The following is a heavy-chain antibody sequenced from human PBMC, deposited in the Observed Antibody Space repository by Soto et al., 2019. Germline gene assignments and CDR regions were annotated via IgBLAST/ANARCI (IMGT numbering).Heavy chain of an antibody. Sequence: GGSLRLSCAVSGFIFSNYAMSWVRQAPGKGLEWVTSISGSGARTYYADSVKGRITTSRDNSKNTLFLQVGSLRDEDTAVYFCARGDSYYDFGIECWGQGTVVTVSS. CDR1: GFIFSNYA. CDR3: ARGDSYYDFGIEC. J-gene: IGHJ4*02. CDR2: ISGSGART. D-gene: IGHD3-3*01. V-gene: IGHV3-23*01.